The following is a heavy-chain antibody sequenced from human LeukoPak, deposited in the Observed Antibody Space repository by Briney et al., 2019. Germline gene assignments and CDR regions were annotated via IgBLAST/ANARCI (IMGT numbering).Heavy chain of an antibody. Sequence: SETLSLTCTVSGGSISSYFWSWIRQPPGKGLEWIGYIYYSGGTNYNPSLKSRVIISVDTSKNQFSLILSSVTVADTAVYYCARQERYYGSGSYTYFQHWGQGTLVTVSS. CDR2: IYYSGGT. V-gene: IGHV4-59*08. J-gene: IGHJ1*01. CDR3: ARQERYYGSGSYTYFQH. CDR1: GGSISSYF. D-gene: IGHD3-10*01.